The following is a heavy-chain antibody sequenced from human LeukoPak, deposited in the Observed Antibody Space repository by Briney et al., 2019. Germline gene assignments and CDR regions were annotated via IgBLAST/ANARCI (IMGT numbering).Heavy chain of an antibody. V-gene: IGHV4-4*02. CDR2: IYHSGST. CDR3: ARAPPYGDYQTGVVWFDP. D-gene: IGHD4-17*01. Sequence: SETLSLTCAVSGGSISSSNWWSWVRQPPVKGLEWIGEIYHSGSTYYNPSLKSRVTISVDRSKNQFSLKLSSVTAADTAVYYCARAPPYGDYQTGVVWFDPWGQGTLVTVSS. CDR1: GGSISSSNW. J-gene: IGHJ5*02.